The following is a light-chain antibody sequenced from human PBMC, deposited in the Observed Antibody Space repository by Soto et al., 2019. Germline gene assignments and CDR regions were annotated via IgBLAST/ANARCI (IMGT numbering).Light chain of an antibody. J-gene: IGKJ4*01. Sequence: DLVMTQSPLSLPVTPGDPASISCRSSQSLLHSNGYNYLDWYLQKPGQSPQLLIYLGSNRASGVPDRFSGSGSGTDFTLKISRVEAEDVGFYYCMQALQTPLTFGGGTKVEIK. CDR1: QSLLHSNGYNY. CDR3: MQALQTPLT. V-gene: IGKV2-28*01. CDR2: LGS.